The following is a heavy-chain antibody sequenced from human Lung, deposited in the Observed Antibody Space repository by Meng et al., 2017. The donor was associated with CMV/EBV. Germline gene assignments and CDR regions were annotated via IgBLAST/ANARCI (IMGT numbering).Heavy chain of an antibody. D-gene: IGHD3-22*01. J-gene: IGHJ5*02. CDR2: INPRSGDT. CDR3: ARCNYYYDSRGPFGP. V-gene: IGHV1-2*02. CDR1: GYTFGDYF. Sequence: SVNVSCKAFGYTFGDYFMHWVRQAPGQGLEWMGWINPRSGDTNYAQEFQGRVTMTRDTAISATYMELRRLRPDDTAVYYRARCNYYYDSRGPFGPWGQGTLVXVSS.